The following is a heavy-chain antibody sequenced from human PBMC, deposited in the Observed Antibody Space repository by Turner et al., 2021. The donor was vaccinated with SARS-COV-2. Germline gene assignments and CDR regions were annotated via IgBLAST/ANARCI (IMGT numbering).Heavy chain of an antibody. V-gene: IGHV3-21*01. D-gene: IGHD3-22*01. CDR1: VFTFSSYS. J-gene: IGHJ5*02. Sequence: EVQLVDAGGGLVKPGGSVTLSCAASVFTFSSYSMNWVRQAQGKGLEGVPSISSNSSYIYYADSMKGRFTISRDNAKNSLYLQMNSLRAEDTAVYYCARGTYYYDSSTYSGTNWFDPWGQGTLVTVSS. CDR2: ISSNSSYI. CDR3: ARGTYYYDSSTYSGTNWFDP.